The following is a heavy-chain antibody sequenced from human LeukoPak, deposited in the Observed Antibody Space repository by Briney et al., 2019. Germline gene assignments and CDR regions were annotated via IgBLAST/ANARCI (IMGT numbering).Heavy chain of an antibody. J-gene: IGHJ4*02. V-gene: IGHV4-31*03. D-gene: IGHD3-10*01. CDR1: GGSISRDAYY. CDR2: LYYRGST. CDR3: ARDSGNFNNFDY. Sequence: SETLSLTCTVSGGSISRDAYYWNWMPQHPGKGREWIGYLYYRGSTYYNPSHKRRATISVDTSNKQFPLKLRSVTAADTAVYYCARDSGNFNNFDYWGRGTLVTVSS.